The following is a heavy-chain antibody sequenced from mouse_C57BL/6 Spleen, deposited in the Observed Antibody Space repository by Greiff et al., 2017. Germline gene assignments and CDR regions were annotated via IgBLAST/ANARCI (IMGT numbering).Heavy chain of an antibody. CDR1: GYTFTSYW. V-gene: IGHV1-69*01. D-gene: IGHD2-4*01. CDR3: ARSGDYADY. CDR2: IDPSDSYT. Sequence: QVQLQQPGAELVMPGASVKLSCKASGYTFTSYWMHWVKQRPGQGLEWIGEIDPSDSYTNYNQQFKGKSTLTVDKSSSTAYMQLSSLTSEDSAVYYCARSGDYADYWGQGTTLTVSS. J-gene: IGHJ2*01.